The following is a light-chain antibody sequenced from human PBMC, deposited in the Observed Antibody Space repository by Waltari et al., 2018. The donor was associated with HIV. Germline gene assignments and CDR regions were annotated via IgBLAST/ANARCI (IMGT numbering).Light chain of an antibody. Sequence: QSALTQPASVSGSPGQSIPISCTGTSSDVGGYNYVSWYQQHPGKAPQLMIYEVSNRPSGVSNRFSGSKSGNTASLTISGLQAEDEADYYCSSYTISTYVFGTGTKVTVL. J-gene: IGLJ1*01. CDR2: EVS. CDR1: SSDVGGYNY. CDR3: SSYTISTYV. V-gene: IGLV2-14*01.